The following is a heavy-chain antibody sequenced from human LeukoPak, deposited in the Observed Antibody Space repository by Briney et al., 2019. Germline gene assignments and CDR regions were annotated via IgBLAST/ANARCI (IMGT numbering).Heavy chain of an antibody. J-gene: IGHJ4*02. CDR2: IYSGGST. CDR3: ARTVSSWYVYYFDY. CDR1: GFTVNSNY. D-gene: IGHD6-13*01. V-gene: IGHV3-66*02. Sequence: GGSLRLSCAASGFTVNSNYMSWVRQAPGKGLEWVSVIYSGGSTYYADSVKGRFTISRDNSKNTLYLQMNSLRAEDTAVYYCARTVSSWYVYYFDYWGQGTLVTVSS.